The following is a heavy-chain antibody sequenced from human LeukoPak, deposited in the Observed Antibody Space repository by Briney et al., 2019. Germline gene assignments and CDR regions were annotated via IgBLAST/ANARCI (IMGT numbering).Heavy chain of an antibody. D-gene: IGHD4-17*01. J-gene: IGHJ1*01. Sequence: SETLSLTCTVSGGSISSGDYYWSWIRQPPGKGLEWIGYIYYSGSTYYNPSLKSRVTISVDTSKNQFSLKLGSVTAADTAVYYCARDETVTSEPEYFQHWGQGTLVTVSS. CDR3: ARDETVTSEPEYFQH. CDR1: GGSISSGDYY. V-gene: IGHV4-30-4*01. CDR2: IYYSGST.